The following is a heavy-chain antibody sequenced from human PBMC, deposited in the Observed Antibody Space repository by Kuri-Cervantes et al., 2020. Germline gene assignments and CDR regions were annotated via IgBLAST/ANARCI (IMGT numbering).Heavy chain of an antibody. CDR2: INAGNGNT. Sequence: ASVKVSCKASGYTFTSYAMHWVRQAPGQRLEWMGWINAGNGNTKYSQKFQGRVTITRDTSASTAYMELSSLRSEDTAVYYCATLYPGYYYMDVWGKGTTVTVSS. CDR1: GYTFTSYA. CDR3: ATLYPGYYYMDV. V-gene: IGHV1-3*01. J-gene: IGHJ6*03.